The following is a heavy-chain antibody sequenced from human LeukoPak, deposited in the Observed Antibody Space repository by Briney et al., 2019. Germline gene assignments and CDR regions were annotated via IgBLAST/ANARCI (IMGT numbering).Heavy chain of an antibody. CDR3: AKDRSSSWTWTIDY. D-gene: IGHD6-13*01. J-gene: IGHJ4*02. Sequence: GGSLRLSCVVSGFTFSSYWMNWVRQAPGKGLEWVANIKQDGSEKYYVDSVKGRLTISRDKSKNTLYLQMNSLRAEDTAAYYCAKDRSSSWTWTIDYWGQGTLVTVSS. CDR1: GFTFSSYW. V-gene: IGHV3-7*01. CDR2: IKQDGSEK.